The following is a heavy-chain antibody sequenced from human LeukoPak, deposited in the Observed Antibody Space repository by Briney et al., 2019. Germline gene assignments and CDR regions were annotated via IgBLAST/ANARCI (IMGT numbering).Heavy chain of an antibody. Sequence: GGSLRLSCAASGFTFSNYVMSWVRQAPGKGLEWVSSIGGSGGTTYYADSVKGRFTIFRDNSENTLYLQMTSLRAEDTAVYYCAKDGNWVYYYGMDVWGQGTTVTVSS. V-gene: IGHV3-23*01. CDR3: AKDGNWVYYYGMDV. CDR1: GFTFSNYV. CDR2: IGGSGGTT. D-gene: IGHD4-23*01. J-gene: IGHJ6*02.